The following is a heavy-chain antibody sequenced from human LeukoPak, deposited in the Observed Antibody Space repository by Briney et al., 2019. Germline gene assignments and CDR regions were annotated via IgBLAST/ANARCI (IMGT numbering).Heavy chain of an antibody. J-gene: IGHJ4*02. D-gene: IGHD3-10*01. CDR3: AGSTLWFGEYFFDY. Sequence: GGSLRLSCAASGFTFSSYSMNWVRQAPGKGLEWVSSISSSRSYIYYADSVKGRFTISRDNAKNSLYLQMNSLRAEDTAVYYCAGSTLWFGEYFFDYWGQGTLVTVSS. CDR1: GFTFSSYS. CDR2: ISSSRSYI. V-gene: IGHV3-21*01.